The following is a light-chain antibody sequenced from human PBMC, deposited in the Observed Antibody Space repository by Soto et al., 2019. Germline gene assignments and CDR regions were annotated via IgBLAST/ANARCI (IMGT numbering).Light chain of an antibody. CDR1: QSLRHHNGYNY. CDR3: IQTLQAPYA. Sequence: DIVMTQSPLSLPVTPGEPASISCRSSQSLRHHNGYNYLDWYLQKPGQSPQVLIYLGSNRASGVPHRVSRSGSGTVFTVKLSRVEAEDLGVYYCIQTLQAPYAFGQGTKLEIK. V-gene: IGKV2-28*01. J-gene: IGKJ2*01. CDR2: LGS.